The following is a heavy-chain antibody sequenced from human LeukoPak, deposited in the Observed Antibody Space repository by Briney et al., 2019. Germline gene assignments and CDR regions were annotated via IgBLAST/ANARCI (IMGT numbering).Heavy chain of an antibody. V-gene: IGHV5-51*01. CDR3: ARLRPNMVRGVNDAFDI. CDR2: IYPGDSDT. J-gene: IGHJ3*02. Sequence: GESLKISCKGSGYSFTSYWIGWVRQMPGKGLEWMGIIYPGDSDTRYSPSFQGQVTISADKSISTAYLQWSSLKASDTAMYYCARLRPNMVRGVNDAFDIWGQGTMVTVSS. D-gene: IGHD3-10*01. CDR1: GYSFTSYW.